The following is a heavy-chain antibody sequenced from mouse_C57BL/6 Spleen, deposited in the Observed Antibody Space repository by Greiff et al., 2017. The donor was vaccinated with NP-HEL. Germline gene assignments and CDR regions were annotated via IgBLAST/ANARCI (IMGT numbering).Heavy chain of an antibody. CDR2: IYPGSGST. D-gene: IGHD3-2*02. V-gene: IGHV1-55*01. Sequence: QVQLQQPGAELVKPGASVKMSCKASGYTFTSYWITWVKQRPGQGLEWIGDIYPGSGSTNYNEKFKSKATLTVDTSSSTAYMQLSSLTSEDSAVYYCAKTAQATPITWAMDYWGQGTSVTVSS. CDR3: AKTAQATPITWAMDY. J-gene: IGHJ4*01. CDR1: GYTFTSYW.